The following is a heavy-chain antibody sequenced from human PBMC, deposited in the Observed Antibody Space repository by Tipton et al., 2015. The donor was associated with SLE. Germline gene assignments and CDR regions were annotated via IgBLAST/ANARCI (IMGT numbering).Heavy chain of an antibody. J-gene: IGHJ4*02. CDR1: GDSISSSSYY. CDR2: VYYTGNT. V-gene: IGHV4-39*07. D-gene: IGHD6-6*01. CDR3: ARGWGSTSSLFDY. Sequence: LRLSCIVSGDSISSSSYYWGWIRQPPGKGLEWVGTVYYTGNTFYNPSLKSRVTILVDTSKNQFSLKLSSVTAADTAVYFCARGWGSTSSLFDYWGQGTLVTVSS.